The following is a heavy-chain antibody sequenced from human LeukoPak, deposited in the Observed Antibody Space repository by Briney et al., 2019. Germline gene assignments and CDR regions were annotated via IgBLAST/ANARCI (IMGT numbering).Heavy chain of an antibody. CDR3: AKGLYYYYYMDV. J-gene: IGHJ6*03. CDR2: ISGSGGST. V-gene: IGHV3-23*01. Sequence: GGSLRLSCAASGFTFSSYAMSWVRQAPGKGLEWVSAISGSGGSTYYAGSVKGRFTISRDNSKNTLYLQMNSLRAEDTAVYYCAKGLYYYYYMDVWGKGTTVTVSS. CDR1: GFTFSSYA.